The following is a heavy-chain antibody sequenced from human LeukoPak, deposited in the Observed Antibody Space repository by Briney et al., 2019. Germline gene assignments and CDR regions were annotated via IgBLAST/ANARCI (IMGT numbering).Heavy chain of an antibody. J-gene: IGHJ5*02. V-gene: IGHV4-59*12. CDR1: GDSISSYY. Sequence: SETLSLTCTVSGDSISSYYWSWIRQPPGKGLEWIGYIYYSGSTNYNPSLKSRVTISVDTSKNQFSLKLSSVTAADTAVYYCARRENMVRGAEVVNWFDPWGQGTLVTVSS. CDR3: ARRENMVRGAEVVNWFDP. D-gene: IGHD3-10*01. CDR2: IYYSGST.